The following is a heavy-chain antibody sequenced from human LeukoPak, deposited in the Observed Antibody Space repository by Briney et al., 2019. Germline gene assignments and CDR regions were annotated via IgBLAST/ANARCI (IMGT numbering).Heavy chain of an antibody. Sequence: SVKVSCKASGGTFSSYAISWVRQAPGQGLEWMGRIIPILGIANYAQKFQGRVTITADKSTSTAYMELSSLRSEDTAVYYCARGSRDGGGLLNPHFDYWGQGTLVTVSS. CDR2: IIPILGIA. CDR1: GGTFSSYA. CDR3: ARGSRDGGGLLNPHFDY. J-gene: IGHJ4*02. V-gene: IGHV1-69*04. D-gene: IGHD3-10*01.